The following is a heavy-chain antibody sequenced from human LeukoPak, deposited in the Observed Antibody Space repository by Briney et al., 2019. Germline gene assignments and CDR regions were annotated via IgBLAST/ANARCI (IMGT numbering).Heavy chain of an antibody. D-gene: IGHD5-18*01. V-gene: IGHV3-23*01. J-gene: IGHJ4*02. Sequence: GGSLRLSCAASGFTFSSYAMSWVRQAPGKGLEWVSAISGSGGNTYYADSVRGRFTISRDNSKNTLYLQMNSLRAEDTAVYYCARDWEQYRYAVLDYWGQGTLVTVSS. CDR2: ISGSGGNT. CDR1: GFTFSSYA. CDR3: ARDWEQYRYAVLDY.